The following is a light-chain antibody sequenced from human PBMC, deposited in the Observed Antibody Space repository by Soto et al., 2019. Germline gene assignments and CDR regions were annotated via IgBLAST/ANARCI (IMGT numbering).Light chain of an antibody. J-gene: IGLJ2*01. CDR3: SSYTSRSTLI. CDR2: EVS. Sequence: QPALTQPASVSGSPGQSITISCTGTSSDVGGYNYVSWYQQHPGKAPKLMIYEVSNRPSGVSNRFSGSKSGNTASLTISGLQAEDEADYYCSSYTSRSTLIFGGGTKVTVL. CDR1: SSDVGGYNY. V-gene: IGLV2-14*01.